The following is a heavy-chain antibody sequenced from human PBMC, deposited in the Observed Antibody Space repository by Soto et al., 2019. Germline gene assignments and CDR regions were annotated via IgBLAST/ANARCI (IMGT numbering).Heavy chain of an antibody. CDR2: TNGDGSTT. Sequence: RRSLRLSCAASAFTVSSNYMSWVRHAPGKGLVWVSRTNGDGSTTSCADSVKGRFTISRDNAKNTLYLQMNCLSAEDTALYYCTRGYSSGPDYWGQGTLVTVSS. D-gene: IGHD6-19*01. CDR1: AFTVSSNY. V-gene: IGHV3-74*01. J-gene: IGHJ4*02. CDR3: TRGYSSGPDY.